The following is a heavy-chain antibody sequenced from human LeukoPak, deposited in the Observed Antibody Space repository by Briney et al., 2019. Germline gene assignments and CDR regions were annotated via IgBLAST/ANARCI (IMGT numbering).Heavy chain of an antibody. J-gene: IGHJ4*01. Sequence: ASVKVSCKSYGYTFISYGITWVRQTPGHGLEWMGWSSGYSDNKYYAQKFQGRITMTTETSTNTAYMELRSLRSDDTARYYCARDSFTMVRGMSPDYWGHGTLVTVSS. CDR1: GYTFISYG. V-gene: IGHV1-18*01. D-gene: IGHD3-10*01. CDR2: SSGYSDNK. CDR3: ARDSFTMVRGMSPDY.